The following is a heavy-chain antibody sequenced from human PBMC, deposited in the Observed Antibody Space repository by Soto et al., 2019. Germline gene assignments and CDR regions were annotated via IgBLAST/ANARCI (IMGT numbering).Heavy chain of an antibody. Sequence: QVHLVQSGAELKRPGSSVRLSCKASGGTFSIFAXXXVRXXXGQGFEWMGGIIPRFNKVSFPEKFQGRVTFTADESTTTAYMDXTRLXXXXXXXXXXXXXXXXXXGXSGYDAFDSWGQGTLVTVSS. D-gene: IGHD5-12*01. J-gene: IGHJ4*02. CDR3: XXXXXXXXGXSGYDAFDS. V-gene: IGHV1-69*12. CDR1: GGTFSIFA. CDR2: IIPRFNKV.